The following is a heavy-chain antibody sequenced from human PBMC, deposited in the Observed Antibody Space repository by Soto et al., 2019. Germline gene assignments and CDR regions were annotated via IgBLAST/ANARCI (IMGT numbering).Heavy chain of an antibody. V-gene: IGHV3-30*18. CDR3: AKDQAVEELEPRAPFDI. J-gene: IGHJ3*02. CDR1: GFIFSTYG. Sequence: GGSLRLSCAASGFIFSTYGIHWVRQAPGQGLEWVAVISYDGSNKYYADSVKGRFTISRDNSKNTLYLQMNSLRAEDTAVYYCAKDQAVEELEPRAPFDIWGQGTMVTVSS. CDR2: ISYDGSNK. D-gene: IGHD1-1*01.